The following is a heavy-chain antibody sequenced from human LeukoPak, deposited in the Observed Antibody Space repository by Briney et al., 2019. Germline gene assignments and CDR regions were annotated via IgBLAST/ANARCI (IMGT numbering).Heavy chain of an antibody. CDR1: GYSISSGYY. D-gene: IGHD1-26*01. CDR2: IYHSGST. CDR3: ARAQSGSRAYAFDI. V-gene: IGHV4-38-2*02. J-gene: IGHJ3*02. Sequence: SETLSLTCTVSGYSISSGYYWGWIRQPPGKGLEWIGSIYHSGSTYYNPSLKSRVTISVDTSKNQFSLKLSSVTAADTAVYYCARAQSGSRAYAFDIWGQGTMVTVSS.